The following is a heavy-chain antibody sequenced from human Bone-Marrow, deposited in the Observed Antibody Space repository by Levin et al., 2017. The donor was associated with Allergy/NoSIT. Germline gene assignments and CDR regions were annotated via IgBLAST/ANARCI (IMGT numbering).Heavy chain of an antibody. CDR3: ARVRGYCSGGSCYGYYYYYMDV. J-gene: IGHJ6*03. CDR2: ISAYNGNT. Sequence: ASVKVSCKASGYTFTSYGISWVRQAPGQGLEWMGWISAYNGNTNYAQKPQGRVTMTTDTSTSTAYMELRSLRSDDTAVYYCARVRGYCSGGSCYGYYYYYMDVWGKGTTVTVS. D-gene: IGHD2-15*01. CDR1: GYTFTSYG. V-gene: IGHV1-18*01.